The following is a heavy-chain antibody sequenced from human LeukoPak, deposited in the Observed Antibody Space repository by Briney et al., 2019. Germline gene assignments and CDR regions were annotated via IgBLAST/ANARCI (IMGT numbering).Heavy chain of an antibody. D-gene: IGHD6-19*01. V-gene: IGHV3-30*04. J-gene: IGHJ4*02. CDR3: ARSYSWLAPFDY. Sequence: GGSLRLSCAASGFTFSSYAMHWVRQAPGKGLEWGAVISYDGSNKYYADSVKGRFTISRDNSKNTLYLQMNSLRAEDTAVYYCARSYSWLAPFDYWGQGTLVTVSS. CDR1: GFTFSSYA. CDR2: ISYDGSNK.